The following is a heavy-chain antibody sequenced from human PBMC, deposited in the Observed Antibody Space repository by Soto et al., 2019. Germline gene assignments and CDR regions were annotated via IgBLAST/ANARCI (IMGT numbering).Heavy chain of an antibody. D-gene: IGHD2-15*01. CDR3: ARAYSGRLPRRADYYFAMDV. J-gene: IGHJ6*02. V-gene: IGHV3-11*04. Sequence: PGGSLRLSCAASGFTFSDYYMTWIRQPPGKGLEWVSYISGSGTTIYYADSVKGRFTISRENAKNSLYLQMNSLRAEDTAVYYCARAYSGRLPRRADYYFAMDVWGQGTTVTVSS. CDR2: ISGSGTTI. CDR1: GFTFSDYY.